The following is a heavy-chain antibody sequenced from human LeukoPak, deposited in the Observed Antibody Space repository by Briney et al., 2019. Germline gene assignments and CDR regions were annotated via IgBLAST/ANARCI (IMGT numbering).Heavy chain of an antibody. D-gene: IGHD2-21*01. CDR1: GVTVSSNS. Sequence: GGSLRLSCAASGVTVSSNSMNWVRQAPGKGLEWVSVIFSGGSTYYADSVKGRFTISRDNSKNTLYLQMDSLRAEDTAVYYCARGEADYWGQGTLVTVSS. CDR3: ARGEADY. J-gene: IGHJ4*02. CDR2: IFSGGST. V-gene: IGHV3-66*02.